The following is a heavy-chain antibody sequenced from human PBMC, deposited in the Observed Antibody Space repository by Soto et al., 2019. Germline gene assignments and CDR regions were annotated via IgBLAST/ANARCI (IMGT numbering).Heavy chain of an antibody. CDR2: IYSIGRT. CDR1: GGSINSDEFY. J-gene: IGHJ5*02. CDR3: ARMGLHLGELSRNWFDP. V-gene: IGHV4-31*03. Sequence: QVQLQESGPGLVKPSQTLSLTCSLSGGSINSDEFYWTWIRQSPGKGLEWIGYIYSIGRTHYNPSLKSRINISLDTSNNLLSLRLSSVTAADTAVYYCARMGLHLGELSRNWFDPWGRGTLVTVSS. D-gene: IGHD3-16*02.